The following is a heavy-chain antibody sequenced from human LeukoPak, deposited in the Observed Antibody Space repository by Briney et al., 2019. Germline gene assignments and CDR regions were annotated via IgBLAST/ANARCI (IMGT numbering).Heavy chain of an antibody. CDR3: ARGHRMGSSSSY. J-gene: IGHJ4*02. D-gene: IGHD6-6*01. CDR1: GYTFTGYY. CDR2: INPNSGGT. Sequence: ASVKVSCKASGYTFTGYYMHWVRQAPGQGLEWMGRINPNSGGTNYAQRFQGRVTMTRDTSISTAYMELSRLRSDDTAVYYCARGHRMGSSSSYWGQGTLVTVSS. V-gene: IGHV1-2*06.